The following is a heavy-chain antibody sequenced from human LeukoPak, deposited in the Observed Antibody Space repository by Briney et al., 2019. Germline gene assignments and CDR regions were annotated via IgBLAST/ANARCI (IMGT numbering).Heavy chain of an antibody. V-gene: IGHV4-4*02. CDR1: SGSIFSSNW. J-gene: IGHJ4*02. CDR3: ARRVVRGVITRSRGNFDY. CDR2: IFHSGST. D-gene: IGHD3-10*01. Sequence: SETLSLTCTVSSGSIFSSNWWSWVRQPPGKGLEWIGQIFHSGSTSYSPSLKSRVTISVDKSKNQFSLKLSSVTAADTAVYYCARRVVRGVITRSRGNFDYWGQGTLVTVSS.